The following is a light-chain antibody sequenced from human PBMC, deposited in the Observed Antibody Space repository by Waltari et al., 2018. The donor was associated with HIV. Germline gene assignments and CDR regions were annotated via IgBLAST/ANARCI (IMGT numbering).Light chain of an antibody. J-gene: IGLJ2*01. V-gene: IGLV2-14*01. Sequence: SALTHPAPVSGSPGQSLTLSCLGTSRDVGGYNYVPWYQQHPGKAPKLMIYDVSNRPSGVLTRFSGSKSGNTASLTISGRQAEDEADYYCSSYTSSSAVVFGGGTKLTVL. CDR1: SRDVGGYNY. CDR2: DVS. CDR3: SSYTSSSAVV.